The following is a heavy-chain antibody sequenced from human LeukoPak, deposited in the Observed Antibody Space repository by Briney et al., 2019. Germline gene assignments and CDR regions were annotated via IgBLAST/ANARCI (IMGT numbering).Heavy chain of an antibody. CDR3: ARARGMAAAGNWFDP. CDR1: GGSISSGSYY. D-gene: IGHD6-13*01. Sequence: SETLSLTCTVSGGSISSGSYYWSWIRQPAGKRLEWIGRIYTSGSTNYNPPLKSRVTISIDTSKNQFSLKLSSVTAADTAVYFCARARGMAAAGNWFDPWGQGTLVTVSS. J-gene: IGHJ5*02. CDR2: IYTSGST. V-gene: IGHV4-61*02.